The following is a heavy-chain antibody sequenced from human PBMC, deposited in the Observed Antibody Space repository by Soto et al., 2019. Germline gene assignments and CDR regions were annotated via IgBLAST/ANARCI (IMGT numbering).Heavy chain of an antibody. CDR1: GFTFSGYG. D-gene: IGHD6-13*01. CDR3: ARVYSSTSGKNGFAI. V-gene: IGHV3-48*01. Sequence: GGSLRLSCAASGFTFSGYGMTWVRQAPGKGLEWVSYISTSFSNIYYADSVKGRFIISRDNAEKSLYLQMSSLRAEDTAVYYCARVYSSTSGKNGFAIWGQGTMVPVSS. J-gene: IGHJ3*02. CDR2: ISTSFSNI.